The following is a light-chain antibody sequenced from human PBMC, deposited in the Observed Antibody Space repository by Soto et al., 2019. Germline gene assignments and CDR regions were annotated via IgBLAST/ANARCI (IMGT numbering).Light chain of an antibody. CDR2: EVS. CDR3: SSYTSSSTLV. V-gene: IGLV2-14*01. CDR1: SSDIGDFDC. Sequence: QSALTQPASVSGSPGQSITISCTGTSSDIGDFDCVSWYQQHPGKAPKLMIYEVSDRPSGVSNRFSGSKSGDTASLTISGLLAEDEADYYCSSYTSSSTLVFGGGTQLTVL. J-gene: IGLJ2*01.